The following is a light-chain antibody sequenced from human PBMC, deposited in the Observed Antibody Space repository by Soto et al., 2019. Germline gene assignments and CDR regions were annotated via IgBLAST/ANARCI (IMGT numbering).Light chain of an antibody. CDR3: QQTYSTPPT. V-gene: IGKV1-5*01. CDR1: QSISSW. Sequence: DIQMTQSPSTLSASVGDRVTITCRASQSISSWLAWYQQKPGKAPKLLISDASNLESGVPSRFSGSGSGTEFTLTISSLQPDDSATYYCQQTYSTPPTFGQGTKVDIK. J-gene: IGKJ1*01. CDR2: DAS.